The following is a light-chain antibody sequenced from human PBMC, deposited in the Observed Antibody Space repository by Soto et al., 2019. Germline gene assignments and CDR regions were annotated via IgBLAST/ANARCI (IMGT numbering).Light chain of an antibody. Sequence: EIVMTQSPATRSVXPGXXXXLXXXSSQSVTSSYLAWYQQKPGQAPRLLIYGASSRATGIPDRFSGSGSGTGFTLTINRLEPEDFAVYYCQQYGSSPNTFGQGTRLEI. J-gene: IGKJ5*01. CDR1: QSVTSSY. CDR2: GAS. CDR3: QQYGSSPNT. V-gene: IGKV3-20*01.